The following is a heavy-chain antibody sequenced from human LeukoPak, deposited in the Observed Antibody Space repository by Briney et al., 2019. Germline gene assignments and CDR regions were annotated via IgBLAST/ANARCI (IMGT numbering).Heavy chain of an antibody. CDR3: AKDSRGRSGSYYRDFDY. D-gene: IGHD3-10*01. V-gene: IGHV3-23*01. CDR2: VSGSGGGI. Sequence: GGSLRLSCAASGFTFSSNVMSWVRQAPGKGLEWVSSVSGSGGGINYADSVKGRFTISRDNSKNTLYLQMNSLRAEDTAVYYCAKDSRGRSGSYYRDFDYWGQGTLVTVSS. CDR1: GFTFSSNV. J-gene: IGHJ4*02.